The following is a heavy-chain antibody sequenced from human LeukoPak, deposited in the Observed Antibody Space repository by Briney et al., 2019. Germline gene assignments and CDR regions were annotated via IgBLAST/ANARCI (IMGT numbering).Heavy chain of an antibody. D-gene: IGHD2/OR15-2a*01. J-gene: IGHJ4*02. CDR1: GGSISSYY. V-gene: IGHV4-59*08. CDR2: IYYSGST. CDR3: ARAFPAHGSIDY. Sequence: SETLSLTCTVSGGSISSYYWGWIRQPPGKGLEWIGYIYYSGSTNYNPSLKSRVTIPVDTSKNQFSLKLSSVTAADTAVYYCARAFPAHGSIDYWGQGTLVTVSS.